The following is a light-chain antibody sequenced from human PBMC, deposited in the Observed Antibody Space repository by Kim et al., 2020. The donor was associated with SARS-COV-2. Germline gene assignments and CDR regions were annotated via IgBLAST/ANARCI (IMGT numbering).Light chain of an antibody. Sequence: DIQMTQSPSTLSASVGDRVTITCRASQSINIWLAWYQQKPGKAPNLLIYDASNLETGVPSRFSGSGSGTQFTLTISSPQPDDFATYYCQEYKSDSWTFGQGTKVDIK. CDR2: DAS. J-gene: IGKJ1*01. CDR3: QEYKSDSWT. V-gene: IGKV1-5*01. CDR1: QSINIW.